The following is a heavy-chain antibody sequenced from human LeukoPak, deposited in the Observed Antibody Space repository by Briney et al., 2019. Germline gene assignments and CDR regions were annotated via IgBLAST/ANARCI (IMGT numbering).Heavy chain of an antibody. D-gene: IGHD3-3*01. CDR2: ISGSGGST. CDR3: AKGQYYDFWSGYYIMLDY. Sequence: GGSLRLSCAASGFTFSSYAMSWVRQAPGKGLEWVSAISGSGGSTYYADSVKGRFTISRDNSKNTLYLQMNSLRAEDTAVYYCAKGQYYDFWSGYYIMLDYWGQGTLVTVSS. J-gene: IGHJ4*02. CDR1: GFTFSSYA. V-gene: IGHV3-23*01.